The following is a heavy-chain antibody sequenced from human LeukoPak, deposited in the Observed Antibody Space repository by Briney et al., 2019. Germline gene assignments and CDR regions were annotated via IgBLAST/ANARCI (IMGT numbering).Heavy chain of an antibody. D-gene: IGHD5-18*01. CDR2: IYYSGST. Sequence: SETLSLTCTVSGGSISSSSYYWGWIRQPPGKGLEWIGSIYYSGSTYYNPSLKSRVTISVDTSKNQFSLKLSSVTAADTAVYYCTRVRDGYSYGYAYYWGQGTLVTVSS. V-gene: IGHV4-39*01. J-gene: IGHJ4*02. CDR3: TRVRDGYSYGYAYY. CDR1: GGSISSSSYY.